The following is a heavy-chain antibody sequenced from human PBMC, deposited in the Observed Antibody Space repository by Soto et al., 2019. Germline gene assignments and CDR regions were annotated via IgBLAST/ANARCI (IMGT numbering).Heavy chain of an antibody. V-gene: IGHV1-18*04. CDR2: INPYNGNT. J-gene: IGHJ4*02. CDR1: GYTFTNYG. CDR3: ARVPTDSSGYYKYYFDY. Sequence: QVQLLQSEAEVKNPGASVKVSCKASGYTFTNYGIIWQRQAPGQGLEWMGWINPYNGNTYYAQRVQGRVTMTTDTSTSTDYMELRSLRSDDTAVYYCARVPTDSSGYYKYYFDYWGQGTLVTVSS. D-gene: IGHD3-22*01.